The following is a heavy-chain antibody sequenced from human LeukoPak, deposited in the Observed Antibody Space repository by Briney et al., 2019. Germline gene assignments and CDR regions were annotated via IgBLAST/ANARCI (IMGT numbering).Heavy chain of an antibody. D-gene: IGHD3-10*01. CDR2: ISSSSSYI. J-gene: IGHJ5*02. Sequence: PGGSLRLSCADSGFTFSSYSMNWVRQAPGKGLEWVSSISSSSSYIYYADSVKGRFTISRDNAKNSLYLQMNSLRAEDTAVYYCARDYYGSGSYYVNWFDPWGQGTLVTVSS. V-gene: IGHV3-21*01. CDR3: ARDYYGSGSYYVNWFDP. CDR1: GFTFSSYS.